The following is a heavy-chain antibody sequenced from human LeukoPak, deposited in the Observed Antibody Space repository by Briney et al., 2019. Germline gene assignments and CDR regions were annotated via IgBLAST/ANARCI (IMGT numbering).Heavy chain of an antibody. V-gene: IGHV4-39*01. J-gene: IGHJ4*02. CDR3: ARRQMTTVVGAFDY. CDR1: GGSISGSSYY. CDR2: IYYSGST. D-gene: IGHD4-17*01. Sequence: SETLSLTCTVSGGSISGSSYYWGWIRQPPGKGLEWIGSIYYSGSTYYNPSLKSRVTISVDTSKNQFSLKLSSVTAADTAVYYCARRQMTTVVGAFDYWGQGTLVTVSS.